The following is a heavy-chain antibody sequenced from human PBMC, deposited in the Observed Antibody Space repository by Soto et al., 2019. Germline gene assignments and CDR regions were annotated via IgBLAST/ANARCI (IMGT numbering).Heavy chain of an antibody. CDR3: ARLYDDYGDYVWFDP. CDR2: IFSNDEK. Sequence: QVTLKESGPVLVKPTETLTLTCTVSGFSLSNARMGVSWIRQPPGKALEWLAHIFSNDEKSYSTALKSRLTISKDTSKSQVVLTMTNMDPVDTATYYCARLYDDYGDYVWFDPWGQGTLVTVSS. J-gene: IGHJ5*02. V-gene: IGHV2-26*01. D-gene: IGHD4-17*01. CDR1: GFSLSNARMG.